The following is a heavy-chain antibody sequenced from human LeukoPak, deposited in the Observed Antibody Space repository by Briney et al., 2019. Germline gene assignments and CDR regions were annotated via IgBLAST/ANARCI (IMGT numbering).Heavy chain of an antibody. CDR1: GGSIGSYY. D-gene: IGHD6-6*01. CDR2: IYYTENT. J-gene: IGHJ4*02. Sequence: SETLSLTCIVSGGSIGSYYWNWIRQPPGKGLEWIGSIYYTENTYYSPSLKSRVTMSVDTSKNQFSLKLSSVTAADTAVYYCASGYSSSSFDYWGPGTLVTVSS. CDR3: ASGYSSSSFDY. V-gene: IGHV4-59*04.